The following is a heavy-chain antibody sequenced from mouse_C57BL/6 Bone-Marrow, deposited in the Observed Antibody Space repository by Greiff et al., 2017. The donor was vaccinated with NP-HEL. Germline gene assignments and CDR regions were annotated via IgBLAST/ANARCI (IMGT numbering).Heavy chain of an antibody. V-gene: IGHV1-59*01. D-gene: IGHD1-1*01. CDR2: IDPSDSYT. CDR3: ARENYGSTVGY. Sequence: QVQLQQSGAELVRPGTSVKLSCKASGYTFTSYWMHWVKQRPGQGLEWIGVIDPSDSYTNYNQKFKGKATLTVDTSSSTAYMQLSSLTSEDSAVYYCARENYGSTVGYWGQGTTLTVSS. J-gene: IGHJ2*01. CDR1: GYTFTSYW.